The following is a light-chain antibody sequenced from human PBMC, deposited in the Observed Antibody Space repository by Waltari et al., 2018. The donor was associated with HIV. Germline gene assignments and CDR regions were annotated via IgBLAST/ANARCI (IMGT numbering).Light chain of an antibody. CDR3: ASWDDSLRNWV. V-gene: IGLV1-47*01. CDR2: RND. CDR1: SSNLGANY. Sequence: QSVLTQPPSASGTPGQRVTISCSGSSSNLGANYVYWYQQLPGTAPKLLIYRNDQRPSGVPDRFSGSKSGTSASLAISGLRSEDEGDFYCASWDDSLRNWVFGGGTKLTVL. J-gene: IGLJ3*02.